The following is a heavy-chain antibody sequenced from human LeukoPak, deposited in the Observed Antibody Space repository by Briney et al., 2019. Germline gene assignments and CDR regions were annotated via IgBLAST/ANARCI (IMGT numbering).Heavy chain of an antibody. J-gene: IGHJ4*02. CDR2: INTDGSST. Sequence: GGSLRLSCAASGFTFSSYWMHWVRQAPGKGLVWVSHINTDGSSTTYADSVKGRLTISSDNAKNTLYLQMNSLRAEDTAVYYCARSGGSSSLGYWGQGTLVTVSS. CDR3: ARSGGSSSLGY. CDR1: GFTFSSYW. D-gene: IGHD6-6*01. V-gene: IGHV3-74*01.